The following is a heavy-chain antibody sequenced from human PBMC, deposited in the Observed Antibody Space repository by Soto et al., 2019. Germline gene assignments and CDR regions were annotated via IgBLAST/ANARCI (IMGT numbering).Heavy chain of an antibody. J-gene: IGHJ6*02. CDR3: AKEEVVAAYPLYYYYGMDV. V-gene: IGHV3-23*01. Sequence: GESLKISCAASGFTFSSYAMSWVRQAPGKGLEWVSAISGSGGSTYYADSVKGRFTISRDNSKNTLYLQMNSLRAEDTAVYYCAKEEVVAAYPLYYYYGMDVWGQGTTVTVSS. CDR2: ISGSGGST. D-gene: IGHD2-15*01. CDR1: GFTFSSYA.